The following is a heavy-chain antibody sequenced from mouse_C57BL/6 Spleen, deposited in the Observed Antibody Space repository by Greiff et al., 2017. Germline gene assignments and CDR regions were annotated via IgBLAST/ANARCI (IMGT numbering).Heavy chain of an antibody. CDR3: ARHYGSSYRYAMDD. CDR1: GYTFTSYW. J-gene: IGHJ4*01. Sequence: VQLQQPGAELVKPGASVKLSCKASGYTFTSYWMHWVHQMPGQGLEWIGIIHPNGGSTNYNESFKSQATLTVDKSSSTAYMQLSSLTSEDSAVYYCARHYGSSYRYAMDDWGQGTSVTVSS. D-gene: IGHD1-1*01. V-gene: IGHV1-64*01. CDR2: IHPNGGST.